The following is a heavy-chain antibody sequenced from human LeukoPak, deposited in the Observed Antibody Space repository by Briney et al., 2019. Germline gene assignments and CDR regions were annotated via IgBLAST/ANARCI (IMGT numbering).Heavy chain of an antibody. CDR3: AKDKAYYYYYGMDV. J-gene: IGHJ6*02. V-gene: IGHV3-43*02. CDR2: ISGDGGST. CDR1: GFTFGDYA. Sequence: ADSLTLSCAAYGFTFGDYAMHWVRQAPGKGLEWVSLISGDGGSTYYADSVKGRFTISRDNSKNSLYLQMNSLRTEDTVLYYCAKDKAYYYYYGMDVWGQGTTVTVSS.